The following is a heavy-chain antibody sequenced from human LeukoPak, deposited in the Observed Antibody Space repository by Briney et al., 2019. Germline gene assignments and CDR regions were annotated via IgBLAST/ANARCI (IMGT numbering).Heavy chain of an antibody. V-gene: IGHV4-39*01. CDR3: VRQGNGYCTSDNCLFSFDF. CDR1: GDSISTSSYF. J-gene: IGHJ4*02. CDR2: IYYTGNT. D-gene: IGHD2-2*03. Sequence: SETLSLTCTVSGDSISTSSYFWAWIRQSPGKGLQWIASIYYTGNTYYNPSFQSRVSISEDTSKSQFSLWLSSVTAADTAVYYCVRQGNGYCTSDNCLFSFDFWGQGSLVTVSS.